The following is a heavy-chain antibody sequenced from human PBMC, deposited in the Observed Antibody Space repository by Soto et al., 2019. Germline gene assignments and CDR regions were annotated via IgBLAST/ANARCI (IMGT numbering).Heavy chain of an antibody. CDR1: GFPFNTHW. CDR2: IYFDGITT. V-gene: IGHV3-74*01. CDR3: ARGGAMGVDY. J-gene: IGHJ4*02. D-gene: IGHD1-26*01. Sequence: EVQLVESGGGVVQPGGSLRLSCTASGFPFNTHWMHWVRQAPGKGLVWFSRIYFDGITTNYADSVKGRLTVSRDNAKNTVYLHVNTLRDEDTAVYYCARGGAMGVDYWGQGTLVTVSS.